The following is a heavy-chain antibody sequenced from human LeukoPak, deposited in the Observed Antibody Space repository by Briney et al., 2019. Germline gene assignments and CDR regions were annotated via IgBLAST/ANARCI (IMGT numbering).Heavy chain of an antibody. Sequence: PSETLSLTCTVSGGSISSGSYYWSWIRQPAGKGLEWIGRIYTSGSTNYNPSLKSRVTISVDTSKNQFSLKLSSVTAADTAVYYCARETYYYDSSGLFRAHYYYYYYMDVWGKGTTVTISS. CDR1: GGSISSGSYY. CDR3: ARETYYYDSSGLFRAHYYYYYYMDV. V-gene: IGHV4-61*02. CDR2: IYTSGST. D-gene: IGHD3-22*01. J-gene: IGHJ6*03.